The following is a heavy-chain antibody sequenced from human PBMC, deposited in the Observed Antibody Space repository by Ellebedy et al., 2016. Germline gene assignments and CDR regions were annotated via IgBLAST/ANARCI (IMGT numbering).Heavy chain of an antibody. CDR1: GFTFSTYS. CDR3: VRDKDGPGGTIDY. Sequence: GESLKISXAASGFTFSTYSMDWVRQAPGKGLEWVSHISGGSDTIYYADSVKGRFTISRDNAKNTLYLQMNSLRAEDTAVYYCVRDKDGPGGTIDYWGQGTLVTVSS. J-gene: IGHJ4*02. D-gene: IGHD5-24*01. CDR2: ISGGSDTI. V-gene: IGHV3-48*04.